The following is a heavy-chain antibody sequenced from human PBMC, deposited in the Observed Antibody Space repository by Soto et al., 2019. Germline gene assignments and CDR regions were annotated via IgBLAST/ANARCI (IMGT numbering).Heavy chain of an antibody. CDR1: GFTFSIYA. V-gene: IGHV3-23*01. CDR3: AKYSTSGPSRFFDL. J-gene: IGHJ4*02. Sequence: GGSLRLSCAASGFTFSIYAVAWIRQTPGKGLEWVSVIGAGSDGIQYVDSVKGRFSISRDNSKNTLYLHMNSLRAEDTAIYYCAKYSTSGPSRFFDLWGQGTLVTV. CDR2: IGAGSDGI. D-gene: IGHD5-12*01.